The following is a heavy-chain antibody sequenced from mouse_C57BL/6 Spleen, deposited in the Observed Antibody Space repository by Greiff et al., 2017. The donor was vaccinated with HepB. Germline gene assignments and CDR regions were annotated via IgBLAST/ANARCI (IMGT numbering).Heavy chain of an antibody. CDR1: GYSITSGYY. CDR3: AREGGYDGYYDY. CDR2: ISYDGSN. J-gene: IGHJ2*01. D-gene: IGHD2-3*01. Sequence: EESGPGLVKPSQSLSLTCSVTGYSITSGYYWNWIRQFPGNKLEWMGYISYDGSNNYNPSLKNRISITRDTSKNQFFLKLNSVTTEDTATYYCAREGGYDGYYDYWGQGTTLTVSS. V-gene: IGHV3-6*01.